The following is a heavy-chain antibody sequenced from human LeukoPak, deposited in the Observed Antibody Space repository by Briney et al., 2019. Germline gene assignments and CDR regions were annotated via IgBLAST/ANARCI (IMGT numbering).Heavy chain of an antibody. V-gene: IGHV4-61*02. CDR1: GGSISSGSYY. D-gene: IGHD2-15*01. Sequence: PSETLSLTCTVSGGSISSGSYYWSWIRRPAGKGLEWIGRIYTSGNTNYNPSLKSRVIVSVDTSKNQFSLKLSSVTAADTAVYYCAREDRYCSGGSCYSWGQGTLVTVSS. CDR2: IYTSGNT. J-gene: IGHJ4*02. CDR3: AREDRYCSGGSCYS.